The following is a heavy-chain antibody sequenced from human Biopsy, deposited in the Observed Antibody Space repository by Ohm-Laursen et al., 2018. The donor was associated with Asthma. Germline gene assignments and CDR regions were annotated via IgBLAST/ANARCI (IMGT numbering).Heavy chain of an antibody. CDR3: AKDARSYIRNYHDIDF. CDR1: GFTFSRYG. J-gene: IGHJ4*02. Sequence: SLRLSCAASGFTFSRYGMHWVRQAPGKGLEWVAVISYDGSNKYYGDSVQGRFTISRDNSRNTLYLQLNSLRAEDTAVYYCAKDARSYIRNYHDIDFWGQGTLVTVAS. V-gene: IGHV3-30*18. CDR2: ISYDGSNK. D-gene: IGHD1-7*01.